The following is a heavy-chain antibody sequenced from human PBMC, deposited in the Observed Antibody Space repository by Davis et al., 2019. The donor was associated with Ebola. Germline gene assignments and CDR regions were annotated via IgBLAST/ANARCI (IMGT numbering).Heavy chain of an antibody. CDR3: TQVGYSLPNNWFDP. CDR2: IKSKTDGWTT. CDR1: GFTFSNAW. V-gene: IGHV3-15*01. J-gene: IGHJ5*02. Sequence: GSSLRICCADSGFTFSNAWMSWVRQALGKGLEWVGRIKSKTDGWTTDYAAPVKGRFTISIDDSKNTLYLQMNSLKTEDTAVYYCTQVGYSLPNNWFDPWGQGTLVTVSS. D-gene: IGHD5-18*01.